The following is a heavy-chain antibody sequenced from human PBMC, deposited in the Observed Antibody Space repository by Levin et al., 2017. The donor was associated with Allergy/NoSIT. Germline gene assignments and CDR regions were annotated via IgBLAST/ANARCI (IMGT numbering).Heavy chain of an antibody. CDR3: SWTLDY. V-gene: IGHV3-7*04. CDR1: GFTFRTSW. Sequence: GGSLRLSCAASGFTFRTSWMDWVRQTPGKGLEWVANINQDGSETYYVDSVKGRFTISRDNAKNSLYLQMSSLRVDDTAIYYCSWTLDYWGLGTLVTVSS. CDR2: INQDGSET. J-gene: IGHJ4*02.